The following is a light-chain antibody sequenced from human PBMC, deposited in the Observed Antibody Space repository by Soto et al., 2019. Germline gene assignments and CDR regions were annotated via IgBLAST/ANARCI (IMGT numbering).Light chain of an antibody. Sequence: QSVLTQPPSASGTPGQRVTISCSGSSSNIGSNTVNWYQQLPGTAPKLLIYSSNQRPSGVPDRFSGSKSGTSASLAISGLQCEDEADYYCAAWDDSLNALVFGGGTKLTVL. CDR1: SSNIGSNT. J-gene: IGLJ2*01. V-gene: IGLV1-44*01. CDR2: SSN. CDR3: AAWDDSLNALV.